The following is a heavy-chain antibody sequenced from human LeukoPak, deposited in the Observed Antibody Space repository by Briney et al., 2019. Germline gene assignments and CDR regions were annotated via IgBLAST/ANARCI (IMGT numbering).Heavy chain of an antibody. Sequence: ASVEVSCKASGGTFSSYAISWVRQAPGRGLEWMGGIIPIFGTANYAQKFQGRVTITADESTSTAYMELSSLRSEDTAVYYCARGRIVVVPAAMSWFDPWGQGTLVTVSS. CDR3: ARGRIVVVPAAMSWFDP. CDR2: IIPIFGTA. CDR1: GGTFSSYA. V-gene: IGHV1-69*13. J-gene: IGHJ5*02. D-gene: IGHD2-2*01.